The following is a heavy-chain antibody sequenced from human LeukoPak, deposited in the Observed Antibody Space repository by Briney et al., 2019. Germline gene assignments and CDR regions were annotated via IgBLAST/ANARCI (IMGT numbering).Heavy chain of an antibody. D-gene: IGHD6-19*01. CDR3: ARGAGSGWGDYFDY. V-gene: IGHV1-8*01. Sequence: ASVKVSCKASGYTFTSYDINWVRQATGQGLEWMGWMNPNSGNTGYAQKFQGRVTMTRNTSISTAYTELSSLRSEDTAVYYCARGAGSGWGDYFDYWGQGTLVTASS. CDR1: GYTFTSYD. J-gene: IGHJ4*02. CDR2: MNPNSGNT.